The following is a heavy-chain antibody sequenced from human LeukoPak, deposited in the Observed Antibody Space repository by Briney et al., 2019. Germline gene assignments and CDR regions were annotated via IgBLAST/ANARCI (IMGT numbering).Heavy chain of an antibody. V-gene: IGHV4-39*01. J-gene: IGHJ4*02. CDR1: GGSISSSSYY. Sequence: SETLSLTCTVSGGSISSSSYYWGWIRQPPGKGLEWIGSIYYSGSTYYNPSLKSRVTISVDTSKNQFPLKLSSVTAADTAVYYCARHRIVGATPPEDYWGQGTLVTVSS. D-gene: IGHD1-26*01. CDR2: IYYSGST. CDR3: ARHRIVGATPPEDY.